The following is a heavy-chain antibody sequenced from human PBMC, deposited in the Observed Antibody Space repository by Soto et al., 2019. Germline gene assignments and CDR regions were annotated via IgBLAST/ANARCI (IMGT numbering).Heavy chain of an antibody. Sequence: QVQLVQSGAEVKEPGASVKVSCKASGYTFTGYHIHWVRQAPGQGLEWMGWINTNSGDTNYAQKFQGWVTMTRDTSINTAYVQLSRLRSDDTAVYYCARWVGASNWFDPWGQGTLVTVSS. CDR2: INTNSGDT. CDR3: ARWVGASNWFDP. V-gene: IGHV1-2*04. J-gene: IGHJ5*02. D-gene: IGHD1-26*01. CDR1: GYTFTGYH.